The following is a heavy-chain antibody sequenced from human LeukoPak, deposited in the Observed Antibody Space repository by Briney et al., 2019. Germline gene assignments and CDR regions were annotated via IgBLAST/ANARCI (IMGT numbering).Heavy chain of an antibody. CDR2: IRVSDGYT. J-gene: IGHJ3*01. D-gene: IGHD4-17*01. Sequence: GGSLRLSCVASGFTFSTYAMMWVRQAPGKGLEWVSAIRVSDGYTEYADSVKGRFTISRDNSKKTLYLQMRSLRAEDTAIYYCARDPNGDYIGAFDFGGQGTLVTVSS. CDR3: ARDPNGDYIGAFDF. V-gene: IGHV3-23*01. CDR1: GFTFSTYA.